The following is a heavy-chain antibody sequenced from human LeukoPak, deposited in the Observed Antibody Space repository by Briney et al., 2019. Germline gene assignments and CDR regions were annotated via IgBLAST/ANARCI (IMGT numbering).Heavy chain of an antibody. CDR3: TRASRGVVVVAATAY. J-gene: IGHJ4*02. V-gene: IGHV3-49*03. Sequence: GGSLRLSXTASGFTFGDYAMSWFRQAPGKGMEWVGFIRSKAYGGTTEYAASVKGRFTISRDDSKSIAYLQMNSLKTGDTAVYYCTRASRGVVVVAATAYWGQGTLVTVSS. CDR1: GFTFGDYA. CDR2: IRSKAYGGTT. D-gene: IGHD2-15*01.